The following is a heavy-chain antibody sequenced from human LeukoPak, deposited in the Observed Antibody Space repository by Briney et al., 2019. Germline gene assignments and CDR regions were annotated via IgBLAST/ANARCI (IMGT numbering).Heavy chain of an antibody. CDR2: IWYDGINK. D-gene: IGHD4-23*01. Sequence: GGSLRLSCAASGFTFSSYGMHWVRQAPGKGLEWVAFIWYDGINKYYGDRVKGRFTISRDDSKNTLYLQMNSLSAEDTAVYYCARDAGERWTIDFDFWGQGTLVTVSS. V-gene: IGHV3-33*01. J-gene: IGHJ4*02. CDR1: GFTFSSYG. CDR3: ARDAGERWTIDFDF.